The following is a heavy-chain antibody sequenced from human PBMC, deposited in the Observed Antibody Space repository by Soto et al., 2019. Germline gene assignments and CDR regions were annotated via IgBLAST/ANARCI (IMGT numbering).Heavy chain of an antibody. D-gene: IGHD5-12*01. CDR2: IYSGGST. CDR1: GFTVSSNY. Sequence: RGSLRLSCAASGFTVSSNYMSWVHQAPGKGLEWVSVIYSGGSTYYADSVKGRFTISRDNSKNTLYLQMNSLRAEDTAVYYCASVRGYSGYVRAFDIWGQGTMVTVSS. CDR3: ASVRGYSGYVRAFDI. V-gene: IGHV3-53*01. J-gene: IGHJ3*02.